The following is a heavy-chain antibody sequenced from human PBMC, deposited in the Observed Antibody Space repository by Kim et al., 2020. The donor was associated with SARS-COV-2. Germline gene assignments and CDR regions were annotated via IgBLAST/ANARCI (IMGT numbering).Heavy chain of an antibody. Sequence: SETLSLTCTVSGGSISSYYWSWIQQPPGKGLEWIGYIYYSGSTNYNPSLKSRVTISVDTSKNQFSLKLSSVTAADTAVYYCAREGEYYYDSSGYYPLFDYWGQGTLVTVSS. CDR3: AREGEYYYDSSGYYPLFDY. J-gene: IGHJ4*02. CDR2: IYYSGST. D-gene: IGHD3-22*01. V-gene: IGHV4-59*01. CDR1: GGSISSYY.